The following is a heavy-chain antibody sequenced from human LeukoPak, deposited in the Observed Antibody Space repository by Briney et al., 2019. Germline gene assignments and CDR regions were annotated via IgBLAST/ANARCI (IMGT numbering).Heavy chain of an antibody. V-gene: IGHV3-23*01. D-gene: IGHD1-26*01. CDR2: ISGSGDNT. CDR3: AKMKGHPLPKYYMDV. Sequence: GSLRLSCAASGFTVSGFAMSWVRRTPGKGLEWVPGISGSGDNTLYADSVKGRFTISGDNSKNTLYLEMNSLRAEDTAIYYCAKMKGHPLPKYYMDVWGQGTTVTVSS. CDR1: GFTVSGFA. J-gene: IGHJ6*01.